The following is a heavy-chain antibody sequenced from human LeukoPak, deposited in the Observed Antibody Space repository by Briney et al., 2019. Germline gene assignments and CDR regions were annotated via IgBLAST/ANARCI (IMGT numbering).Heavy chain of an antibody. CDR1: GFTFSDDS. CDR3: AISLSSGWYNPPDY. Sequence: KSGGSLRLSCAASGFTFSDDSMTWMRQAPGKGLEWFSYISSNGNIIKYADSVKGRFVISRDNAKKSLYLKMDSLRAEDTAVYYCAISLSSGWYNPPDYWGQGTLVTVSS. V-gene: IGHV3-11*04. D-gene: IGHD6-19*01. CDR2: ISSNGNII. J-gene: IGHJ4*02.